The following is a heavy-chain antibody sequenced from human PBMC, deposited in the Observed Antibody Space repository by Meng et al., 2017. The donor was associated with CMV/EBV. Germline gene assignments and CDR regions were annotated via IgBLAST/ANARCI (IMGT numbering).Heavy chain of an antibody. CDR3: ARDPTWSGWYDS. CDR2: IYYRGST. D-gene: IGHD3-3*01. V-gene: IGHV4-39*07. Sequence: SETLSLTCAVSGDSIGTNSYYWGWIRQPPGKGLEWIGSIYYRGSTYYNPSLKSRLTISLDASKNQFSLKLNPVTAADTAVYYCARDPTWSGWYDSWGQGTLVTVSS. J-gene: IGHJ5*01. CDR1: GDSIGTNSYY.